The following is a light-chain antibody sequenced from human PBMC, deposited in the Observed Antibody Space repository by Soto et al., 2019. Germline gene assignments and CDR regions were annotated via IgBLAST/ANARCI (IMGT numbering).Light chain of an antibody. V-gene: IGKV1-12*01. J-gene: IGKJ4*01. CDR3: QQADSFPLT. CDR1: QDIGNL. Sequence: DIQMTQSPSSVSASVGDRVTLTYRASQDIGNLLAWYQQKPGKAPKLLIYFGSNLQTGVPSRFSGSGSGTDFTLTISSLQPEDLATYYCQQADSFPLTFGRGTKVDIK. CDR2: FGS.